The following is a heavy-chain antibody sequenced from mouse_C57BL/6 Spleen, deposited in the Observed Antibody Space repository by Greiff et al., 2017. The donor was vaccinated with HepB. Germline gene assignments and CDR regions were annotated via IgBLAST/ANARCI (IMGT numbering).Heavy chain of an antibody. CDR1: GYSITSGYY. J-gene: IGHJ3*01. CDR2: ISYDGSN. D-gene: IGHD3-2*02. Sequence: EVQVVESGPGLVKPSQSLSLTCSVTGYSITSGYYWNWIRQFPGNKLEWMGYISYDGSNNYNPSLKNRISITRDTSKNQFFLKLNSVTTEDTATYYCARDDSSGYSFAYWGQGTLVTVSA. V-gene: IGHV3-6*01. CDR3: ARDDSSGYSFAY.